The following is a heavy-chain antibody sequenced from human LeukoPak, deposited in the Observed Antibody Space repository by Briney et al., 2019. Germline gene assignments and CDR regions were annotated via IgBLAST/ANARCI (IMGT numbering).Heavy chain of an antibody. CDR2: IIPIFGTA. J-gene: IGHJ4*02. D-gene: IGHD3-22*01. CDR1: VGTFSSYA. CDR3: ASNYYDSSGYYLPC. V-gene: IGHV1-69*13. Sequence: SVKVSCKASVGTFSSYAISWVRQAPGQGLEWMGGIIPIFGTANYAQKFQGRVTITADESTSTAYMELSSLRSEDTAVYYCASNYYDSSGYYLPCWGQGTLVTVSS.